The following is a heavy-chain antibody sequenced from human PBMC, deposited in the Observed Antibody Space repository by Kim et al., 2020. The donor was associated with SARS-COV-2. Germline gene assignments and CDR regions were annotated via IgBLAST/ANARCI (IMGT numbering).Heavy chain of an antibody. CDR3: AREHSGSSMDV. CDR1: GFTFSSYA. Sequence: GGSLRLSCAASGFTFSSYAMHWVRQAPGKGLEWVAVISYDGSNKYYADSVKGRFTISRDNSKNTLYLQMNSLRAEDTAVYYCAREHSGSSMDVWGQGTTVTVSS. J-gene: IGHJ6*02. CDR2: ISYDGSNK. D-gene: IGHD5-12*01. V-gene: IGHV3-30-3*01.